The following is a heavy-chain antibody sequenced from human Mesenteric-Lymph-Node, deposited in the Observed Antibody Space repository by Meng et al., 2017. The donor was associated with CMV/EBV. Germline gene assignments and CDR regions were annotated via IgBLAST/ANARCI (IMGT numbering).Heavy chain of an antibody. CDR2: IIPIFGTA. Sequence: SVKVSCKASGGTFSSYAISWVRQAPGQGLEWMGGIIPIFGTANYAQKFQGRVTITTDESTSTAYMELSSLRSEDTAVYYCARDKSGRDSSAYDYWGQGTLVTVSS. V-gene: IGHV1-69*05. D-gene: IGHD3-22*01. J-gene: IGHJ4*02. CDR3: ARDKSGRDSSAYDY. CDR1: GGTFSSYA.